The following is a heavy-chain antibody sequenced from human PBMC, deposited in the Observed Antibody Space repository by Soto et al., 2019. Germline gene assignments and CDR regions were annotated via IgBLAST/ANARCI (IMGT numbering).Heavy chain of an antibody. CDR2: ISYDGSDK. Sequence: GGSLRLSCSVSGFTFSSYGMHWVRQAPGKGLEWVALISYDGSDKYYADSVKGRFTISRDNSKNTLYLQMNSLKVEDTALYYCAKGGGSYSFDYWGQGTLVTVSS. CDR1: GFTFSSYG. V-gene: IGHV3-30*18. CDR3: AKGGGSYSFDY. D-gene: IGHD3-10*01. J-gene: IGHJ4*02.